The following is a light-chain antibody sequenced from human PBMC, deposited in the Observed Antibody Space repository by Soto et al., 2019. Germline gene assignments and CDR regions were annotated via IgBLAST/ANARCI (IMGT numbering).Light chain of an antibody. CDR3: QQYNSWPPLT. V-gene: IGKV3-15*01. J-gene: IGKJ4*01. CDR1: QSFSNY. Sequence: EIVVTQSPATLSLSPGERATLSCRASQSFSNYLAWYQQKPGQAPRLLIYDATNRATGIPARFSGSGSGTEFTLTISSLQSEDFAVYCCQQYNSWPPLTFGGGTKVDI. CDR2: DAT.